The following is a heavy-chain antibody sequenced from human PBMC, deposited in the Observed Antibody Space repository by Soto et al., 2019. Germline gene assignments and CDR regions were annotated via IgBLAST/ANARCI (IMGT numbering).Heavy chain of an antibody. D-gene: IGHD1-26*01. J-gene: IGHJ6*02. CDR1: GGSFSGYY. CDR3: AITPVGATLLDYYYGMDV. Sequence: SETLSLTCAVYGGSFSGYYWSWIRQPPGKGLEWIGEINHSGSTNYNPSLKSRVTISVDTSKNQFSLKLSSVTAADTAVYYCAITPVGATLLDYYYGMDVWGQGTTVTVSS. V-gene: IGHV4-34*01. CDR2: INHSGST.